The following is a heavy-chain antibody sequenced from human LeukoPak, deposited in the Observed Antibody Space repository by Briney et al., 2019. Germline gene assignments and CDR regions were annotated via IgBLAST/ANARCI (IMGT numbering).Heavy chain of an antibody. CDR3: ARDGIIAVAGLDY. Sequence: GSLGLSCAASGFTFSSYWMSWVRQAPGKGLEWVANIKQDGSEKYYVDSVKGRFTISRDNAKNSLYLQMNSLRAEDTAVYYCARDGIIAVAGLDYWGQGTLVTVSS. CDR1: GFTFSSYW. V-gene: IGHV3-7*01. D-gene: IGHD6-19*01. J-gene: IGHJ4*02. CDR2: IKQDGSEK.